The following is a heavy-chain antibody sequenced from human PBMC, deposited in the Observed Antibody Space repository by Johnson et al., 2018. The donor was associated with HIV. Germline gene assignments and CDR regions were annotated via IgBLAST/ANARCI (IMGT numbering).Heavy chain of an antibody. J-gene: IGHJ3*02. CDR1: GFTFSSYG. CDR2: IWYDGSNK. CDR3: ARDLRIYSSSTIRGDAFDI. D-gene: IGHD6-13*01. V-gene: IGHV3-33*08. Sequence: QVQLVESGGGVVQPGRSLRLSCAASGFTFSSYGMHWVRQAPGKGLEWVAVIWYDGSNKYYADSVKGRFTISRDNPKNTLYLQMNSLRAEDTAVYYCARDLRIYSSSTIRGDAFDIWGQGTMVTVSS.